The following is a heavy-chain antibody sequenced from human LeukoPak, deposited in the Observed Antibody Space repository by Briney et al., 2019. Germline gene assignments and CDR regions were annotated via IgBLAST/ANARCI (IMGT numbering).Heavy chain of an antibody. CDR3: AKDLKLNLPRSSWYGGTQTDY. J-gene: IGHJ4*02. CDR2: ISGSGGST. CDR1: GFTFSSYA. V-gene: IGHV3-23*01. D-gene: IGHD6-13*01. Sequence: PGGSLRLSCAASGFTFSSYAMSWVRQAPGKGLEWVSAISGSGGSTYYADSVKGRFTISRDNSKNTLYLQMNSLRAEDTAVYYCAKDLKLNLPRSSWYGGTQTDYWGQGTLVIVSS.